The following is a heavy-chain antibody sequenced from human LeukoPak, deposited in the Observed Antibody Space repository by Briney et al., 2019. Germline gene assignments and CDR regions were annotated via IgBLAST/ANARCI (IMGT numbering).Heavy chain of an antibody. D-gene: IGHD5-18*01. V-gene: IGHV4-59*12. CDR2: IYYSGST. CDR1: GGSISSYY. Sequence: PSETLSLTCTVSGGSISSYYWSWIRQPPGKGLEWIGYIYYSGSTNYNPSLKSRVTISVDTSKNQFSLKLSSVTAADTAVYYCARDGDTAMVGVDPWGQGTLVTVSS. J-gene: IGHJ5*02. CDR3: ARDGDTAMVGVDP.